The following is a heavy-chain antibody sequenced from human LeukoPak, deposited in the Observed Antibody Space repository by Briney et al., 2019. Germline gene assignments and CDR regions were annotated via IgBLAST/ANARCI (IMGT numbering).Heavy chain of an antibody. J-gene: IGHJ4*02. CDR1: GFTFSTYV. CDR3: SRGPDRGPSDY. CDR2: VGASGGST. D-gene: IGHD2-2*01. Sequence: GGSPRLSCAVSGFTFSTYVMRWVRQAPGKGLEWVSSVGASGGSTYYADSVKGRFTISRDNSKNTLYLQMDSLRVDDTAVYFCSRGPDRGPSDYWGQGTLVTVSS. V-gene: IGHV3-23*01.